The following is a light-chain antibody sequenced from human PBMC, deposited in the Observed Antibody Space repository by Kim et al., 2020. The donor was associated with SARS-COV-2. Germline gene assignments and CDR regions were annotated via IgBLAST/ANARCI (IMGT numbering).Light chain of an antibody. CDR1: QSVSSN. J-gene: IGKJ1*01. CDR3: QQYNNWPPWT. CDR2: GAS. Sequence: HGERATLSCRASQSVSSNLAWYQQKPGQAPRLLIYGASTRATGIPARFSGSGSGTEFTLTISSLQSEDFAVYYCQQYNNWPPWTFGQGTKVDIK. V-gene: IGKV3-15*01.